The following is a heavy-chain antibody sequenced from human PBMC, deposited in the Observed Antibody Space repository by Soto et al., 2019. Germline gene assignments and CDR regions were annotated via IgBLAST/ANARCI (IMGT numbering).Heavy chain of an antibody. CDR2: INPSGGST. V-gene: IGHV1-46*01. D-gene: IGHD3-9*01. CDR3: ARGRDYDILTGYYIDY. Sequence: QVQLVQSGAEVKKPGASVKVSCKASGYTFTTSYIYWVRQAPGQGLEWLGMINPSGGSTDYAQKFQGRVTMTRDTSTSTVYMELSRLRSEDTAVYYCARGRDYDILTGYYIDYWGQRTLVTVSS. J-gene: IGHJ4*02. CDR1: GYTFTTSY.